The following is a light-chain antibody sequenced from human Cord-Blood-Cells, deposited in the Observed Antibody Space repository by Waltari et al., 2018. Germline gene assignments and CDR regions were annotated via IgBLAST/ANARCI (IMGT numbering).Light chain of an antibody. CDR3: CSYAGSSNWV. J-gene: IGLJ3*02. V-gene: IGLV2-23*01. Sequence: QSALTQPASVSGSPGQSITISCTGTSSDVGSYNLVSWYQQHPGKAPNLVIYEGSKRPSGVSNRFSGSKSGNTASLTISGLQAEDEADYYCCSYAGSSNWVFGGGTKLTVL. CDR1: SSDVGSYNL. CDR2: EGS.